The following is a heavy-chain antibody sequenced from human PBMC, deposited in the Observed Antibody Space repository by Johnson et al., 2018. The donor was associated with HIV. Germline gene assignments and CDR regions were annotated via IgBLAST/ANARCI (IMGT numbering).Heavy chain of an antibody. CDR1: GFTFSSYW. Sequence: QLVESGVGLVQPGGSLRLSCAASGFTFSSYWMSWVRQAPGKGLEWVANIKQDGSEKYYVDSVKGRFTISRDNAKNSLYLQMNSLRAEDTAVYYCARDLLGIYSGSYSSYAFDIWGQGTMVTVSS. CDR2: IKQDGSEK. J-gene: IGHJ3*02. V-gene: IGHV3-7*01. CDR3: ARDLLGIYSGSYSSYAFDI. D-gene: IGHD1-26*01.